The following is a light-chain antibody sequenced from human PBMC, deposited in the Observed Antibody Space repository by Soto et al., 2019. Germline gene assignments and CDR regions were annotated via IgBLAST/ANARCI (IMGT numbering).Light chain of an antibody. V-gene: IGKV3-15*01. CDR2: AAS. Sequence: EIVLTQSPGTLSVSPGERATLSCRASQSVSSNLAWFQHKPGHAPRLLIFAASTRASGVPARFSGSGSGTDFILTITSLQSEDFAVYYCQQYWHWPRTFGQGTKVDIK. CDR3: QQYWHWPRT. CDR1: QSVSSN. J-gene: IGKJ1*01.